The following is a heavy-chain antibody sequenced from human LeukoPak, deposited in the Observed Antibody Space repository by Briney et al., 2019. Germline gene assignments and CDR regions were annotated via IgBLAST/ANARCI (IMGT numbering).Heavy chain of an antibody. CDR2: TYYRSKWYN. D-gene: IGHD4-23*01. V-gene: IGHV6-1*01. CDR1: GDSVSSNSSG. CDR3: ARGTPFVY. J-gene: IGHJ4*02. Sequence: SQTLSLTCAISGDSVSSNSSGWNWIRQSPSRGLEWLGRTYYRSKWYNDYAVSVKGRITIIPDTSKNQFSLQLNSVTPEDTAMYYCARGTPFVYWDRGTLVTVSS.